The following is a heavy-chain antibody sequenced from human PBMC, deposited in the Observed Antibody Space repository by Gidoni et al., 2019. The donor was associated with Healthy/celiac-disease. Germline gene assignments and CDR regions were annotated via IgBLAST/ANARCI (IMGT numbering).Heavy chain of an antibody. J-gene: IGHJ4*02. CDR3: ARDSGGITIFGVVIIPPDY. V-gene: IGHV3-48*02. Sequence: EVQLVESGGGLVQPGGSLRLSCAASGLPFSSYSMNWVRQAPGKGLEWVSYISSSSSTIYYADSVKGRFTISRDNAKNSLYLQMNSLRDEDTAVYYCARDSGGITIFGVVIIPPDYWGQGTLVTVSS. CDR2: ISSSSSTI. D-gene: IGHD3-3*01. CDR1: GLPFSSYS.